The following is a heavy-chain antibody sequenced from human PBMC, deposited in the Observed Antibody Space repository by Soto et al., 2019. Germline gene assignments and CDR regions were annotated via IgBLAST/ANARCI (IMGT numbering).Heavy chain of an antibody. CDR3: VKDAPPVLRYFDWWDAFDI. Sequence: GGSLRLSCSASGFTFSSYAMHWVRQAPGKGLEYVSAISSNGGSTYYADSVKGRFTISRDNSKNTLYLQMISLRAEDTAVYYCVKDAPPVLRYFDWWDAFDIWGQGTMVTVSS. CDR1: GFTFSSYA. CDR2: ISSNGGST. V-gene: IGHV3-64D*06. D-gene: IGHD3-9*01. J-gene: IGHJ3*02.